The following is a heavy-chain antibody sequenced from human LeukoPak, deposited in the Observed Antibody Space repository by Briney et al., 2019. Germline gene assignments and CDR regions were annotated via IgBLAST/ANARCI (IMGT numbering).Heavy chain of an antibody. CDR1: GGSTSGYY. Sequence: SETLSLTCSVSGGSTSGYYWSWIRQPPGKGPEWIGYVYYSGHTSYSPSLESRVTISVDTSKNQFSVKLSSVTAADTAVYFCASLTRDGYHFEWWGRGTLVTVSS. CDR3: ASLTRDGYHFEW. D-gene: IGHD6-13*01. CDR2: VYYSGHT. V-gene: IGHV4-59*08. J-gene: IGHJ4*02.